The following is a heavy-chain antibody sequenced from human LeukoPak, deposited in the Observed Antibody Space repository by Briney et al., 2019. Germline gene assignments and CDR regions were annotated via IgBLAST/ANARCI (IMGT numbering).Heavy chain of an antibody. CDR3: ARQYCSGGSCYVREADAFDI. CDR2: IYYSGRT. CDR1: GGSISSTSYY. D-gene: IGHD2-15*01. V-gene: IGHV4-39*01. Sequence: SETLSLTCTVSGGSISSTSYYWGWIRQPPGKGLEWIGSIYYSGRTYYNPSLKSRVTISVDTSKNQFSLKLTSVTAADTAVYYCARQYCSGGSCYVREADAFDIWGQGTMVTVPS. J-gene: IGHJ3*02.